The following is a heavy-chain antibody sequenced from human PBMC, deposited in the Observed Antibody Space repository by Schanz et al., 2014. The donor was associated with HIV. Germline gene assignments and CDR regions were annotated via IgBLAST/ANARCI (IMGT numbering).Heavy chain of an antibody. CDR1: GGSISSYY. CDR3: ARADFGHDLGFDP. D-gene: IGHD4-17*01. V-gene: IGHV4-59*12. CDR2: LAYSGSS. Sequence: QVQLQASGPGLVKSSETLSLTCTVSGGSISSYYWSWIRQPPGMGLEWIGCLAYSGSSNYNPTLKSRIAISVYTAKNQFSLQLSAVTAADTAVEEAARADFGHDLGFDPWGEGVLVTVTS. J-gene: IGHJ5*02.